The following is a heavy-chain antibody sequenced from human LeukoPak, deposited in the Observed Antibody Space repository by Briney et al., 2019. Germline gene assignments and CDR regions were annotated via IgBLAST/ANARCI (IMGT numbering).Heavy chain of an antibody. J-gene: IGHJ4*02. CDR3: ARDSGYDYTGY. CDR2: IYHSGST. D-gene: IGHD5-12*01. CDR1: GGSISSGGYY. V-gene: IGHV4-30-2*01. Sequence: SETLSLTCTVSGGSISSGGYYWSWIRQPPGKGLEWIGYIYHSGSTYYNPSLKSRVTISVDRSKNQFSLKLSSVTAADTAVCYCARDSGYDYTGYWGQGTLVTVSS.